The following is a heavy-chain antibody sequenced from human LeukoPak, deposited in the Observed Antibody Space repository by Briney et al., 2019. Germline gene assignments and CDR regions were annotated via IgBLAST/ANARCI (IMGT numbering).Heavy chain of an antibody. CDR2: IYTSGST. J-gene: IGHJ5*02. Sequence: TLSLTCTVSGGSISSGSYYWSWIRQPAGKGLEWIGRIYTSGSTNYNPSLKSRVTISVDTSKNQFSLKLSSVTAADTAVYYCARESMVRGGKQNWFDPWGQGTLVTVSS. CDR1: GGSISSGSYY. D-gene: IGHD3-10*01. CDR3: ARESMVRGGKQNWFDP. V-gene: IGHV4-61*02.